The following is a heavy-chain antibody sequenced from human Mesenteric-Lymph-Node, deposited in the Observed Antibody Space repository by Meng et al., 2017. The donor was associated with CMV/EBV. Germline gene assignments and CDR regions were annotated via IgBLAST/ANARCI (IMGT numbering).Heavy chain of an antibody. CDR1: GGSISSSRYF. D-gene: IGHD2-8*01. V-gene: IGHV4-39*07. CDR3: ASMTICTNGVCYTEDC. CDR2: IYDSGST. Sequence: GSLRLSCTVSGGSISSSRYFWGWTRQPPGKGLEWIASIYDSGSTYYKPSLKSRVTISVDTSRNQLSLKLSSVTAADTAVYFCASMTICTNGVCYTEDCWGQGTLVTVSS. J-gene: IGHJ4*02.